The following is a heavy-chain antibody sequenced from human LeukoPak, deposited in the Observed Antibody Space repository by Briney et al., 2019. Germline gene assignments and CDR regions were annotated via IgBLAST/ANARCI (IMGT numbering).Heavy chain of an antibody. V-gene: IGHV3-74*01. CDR3: ARDPPGYSFDY. CDR1: GFTFSSYW. J-gene: IGHJ4*02. D-gene: IGHD2-15*01. Sequence: PGGSLRLSCAASGFTFSSYWMHWVRQGPGKGLVWVSRINSDGSSTSYADSVKGRFTISRDNAKNTLYLQMNSLRAEDTAVYYCARDPPGYSFDYWGQGTLVIVSS. CDR2: INSDGSST.